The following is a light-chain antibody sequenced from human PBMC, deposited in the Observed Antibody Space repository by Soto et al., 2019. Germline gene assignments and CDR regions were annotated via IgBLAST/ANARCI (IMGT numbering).Light chain of an antibody. CDR2: AAS. Sequence: EIVFTQSPSTLSLSPRERATLSCRASPSVTNYLAWYQQKPGQAPRLLIYAASTRATGIPARFSGSGSGTEFTLTISSLQSEDFAVYYCQQYNNWPVFGQGTKVDI. J-gene: IGKJ1*01. V-gene: IGKV3-15*01. CDR1: PSVTNY. CDR3: QQYNNWPV.